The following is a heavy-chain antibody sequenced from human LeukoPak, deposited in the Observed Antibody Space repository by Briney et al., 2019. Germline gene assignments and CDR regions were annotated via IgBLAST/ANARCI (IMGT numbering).Heavy chain of an antibody. Sequence: PGGFLRLSCAASAFTFDDYAMSWVRQAPGKGLEWVSGINWNGGSTGYVDSVKGRFTISRDNAKNSLYLQMNSLRAEDTALYYCARGVGATGYYYYGMDVWGQGTTVTVSS. D-gene: IGHD1-26*01. CDR1: AFTFDDYA. J-gene: IGHJ6*02. CDR2: INWNGGST. CDR3: ARGVGATGYYYYGMDV. V-gene: IGHV3-20*04.